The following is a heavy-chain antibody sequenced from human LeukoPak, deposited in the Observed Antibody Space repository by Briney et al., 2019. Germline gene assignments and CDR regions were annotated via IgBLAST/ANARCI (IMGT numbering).Heavy chain of an antibody. CDR3: AREVVEMATIFDY. V-gene: IGHV3-21*01. CDR1: GFPFSTHS. J-gene: IGHJ4*02. CDR2: ISSSSSYI. D-gene: IGHD5-24*01. Sequence: GGSLRLSCAASGFPFSTHSLNWVRQAPGKGLEWVSSISSSSSYIYYADSVKGRFTISRDNAKNSLYLQMNSLRAEDTAVYYCAREVVEMATIFDYWGQGTLVTVSS.